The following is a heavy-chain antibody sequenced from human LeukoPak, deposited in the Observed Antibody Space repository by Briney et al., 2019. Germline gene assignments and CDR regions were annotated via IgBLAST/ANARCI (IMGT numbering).Heavy chain of an antibody. D-gene: IGHD3-22*01. CDR2: ISHDGNDK. V-gene: IGHV3-30*18. CDR3: AKVGIGYYYPSDY. J-gene: IGHJ4*02. CDR1: GFSFSSNV. Sequence: PGGSLRLSCAASGFSFSSNVMHWVRQAPGKGLEWVAQISHDGNDKYYADSVKGRFTISRDNSKNTLFLQLDSLRAEDTAVYFCAKVGIGYYYPSDYWGQGTLVTVSS.